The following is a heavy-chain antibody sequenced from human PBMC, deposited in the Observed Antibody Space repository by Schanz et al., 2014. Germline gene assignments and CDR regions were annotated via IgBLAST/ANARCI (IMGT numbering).Heavy chain of an antibody. J-gene: IGHJ6*02. CDR3: AKGMGYCSGGTCYDYYYYGLDV. V-gene: IGHV3-33*06. Sequence: QAQLMESGGGVVQPGRSLRLSCAASGFTLSSYAMHWVRQAPGKGLEWVAVIWYDGSNKYYADSVKGRFTISRDNSKNTLYLQMNSLSADDTAVFYCAKGMGYCSGGTCYDYYYYGLDVWGQGTTVTVSS. CDR2: IWYDGSNK. CDR1: GFTLSSYA. D-gene: IGHD2-15*01.